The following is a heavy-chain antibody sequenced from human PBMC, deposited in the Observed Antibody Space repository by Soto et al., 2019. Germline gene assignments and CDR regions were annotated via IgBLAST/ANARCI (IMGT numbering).Heavy chain of an antibody. J-gene: IGHJ5*02. CDR2: ISHSGIT. Sequence: GTLSLTCAVSGGSITSANWWAWVRQPPGGGLEWIGEISHSGITNYKASLKSRVTMSVDKTKNDVSLKLTSVTAADTAVYYCARVLRGWFDPWGQGTPVTVSS. CDR3: ARVLRGWFDP. CDR1: GGSITSANW. V-gene: IGHV4-4*02.